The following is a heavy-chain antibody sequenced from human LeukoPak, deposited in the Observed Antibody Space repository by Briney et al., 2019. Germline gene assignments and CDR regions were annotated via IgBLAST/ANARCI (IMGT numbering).Heavy chain of an antibody. CDR2: ISGDTGNT. V-gene: IGHV1-18*01. CDR3: ARDDSSRSDY. D-gene: IGHD6-13*01. Sequence: ASVKDSCKTSADSFFRFGISWVRQAPGQGLERMGWISGDTGNTNYAQKLQGRVTMTTDTSTSTAYMELRSLRSDDTAVYYCARDDSSRSDYWGQGTLVTVSS. CDR1: ADSFFRFG. J-gene: IGHJ4*02.